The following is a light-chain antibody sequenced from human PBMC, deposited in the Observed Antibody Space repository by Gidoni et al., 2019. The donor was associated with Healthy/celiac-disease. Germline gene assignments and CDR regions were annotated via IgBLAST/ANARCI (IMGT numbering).Light chain of an antibody. J-gene: IGKJ5*01. CDR2: GAS. Sequence: EIVLTQSPGALSLSPGERATLSCRASQSVSSSYFAWYQQKPGQAPRLLIYGASNSATGIPDRFSGSGSGTDFTLTISRLEPEDFAVYYCRQYGSSPITFGQGTRLEIK. CDR1: QSVSSSY. CDR3: RQYGSSPIT. V-gene: IGKV3-20*01.